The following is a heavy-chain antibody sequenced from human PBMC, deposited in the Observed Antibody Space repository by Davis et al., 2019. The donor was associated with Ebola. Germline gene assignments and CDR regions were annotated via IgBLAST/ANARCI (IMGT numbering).Heavy chain of an antibody. D-gene: IGHD4-17*01. Sequence: GESLKISCAASGFTFSSYAMSWVRQAPGKGLEWVSAISGSGGSTYYADSVKGRFTISRDNSKNTLYLQMNSLRAEDTAVYYCAKVSYGDYSGPFDYWGQGTLVTVSS. CDR3: AKVSYGDYSGPFDY. CDR1: GFTFSSYA. V-gene: IGHV3-23*01. CDR2: ISGSGGST. J-gene: IGHJ4*02.